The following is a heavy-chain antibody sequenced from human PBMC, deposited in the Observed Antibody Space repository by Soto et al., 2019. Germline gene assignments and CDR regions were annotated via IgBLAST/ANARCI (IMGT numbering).Heavy chain of an antibody. V-gene: IGHV3-23*01. CDR1: GFTFSSYA. D-gene: IGHD3-9*01. J-gene: IGHJ5*02. Sequence: GGSLRLSCASSGFTFSSYAMSWVRQAPGKGLEWVSAISGSGGSTYYADSVKGRFTISRDNSKNTLYLQMNSLRAEDTAVYYCAKDGNPIPYLTGYYRLGWFDPWGQGTLVTVSS. CDR2: ISGSGGST. CDR3: AKDGNPIPYLTGYYRLGWFDP.